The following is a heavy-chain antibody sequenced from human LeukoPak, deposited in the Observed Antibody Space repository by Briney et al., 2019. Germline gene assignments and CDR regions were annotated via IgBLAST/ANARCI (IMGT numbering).Heavy chain of an antibody. CDR2: ISYDGSNK. D-gene: IGHD6-13*01. V-gene: IGHV3-30*18. Sequence: GGSLRLSCAASGFTFSSYGMHWVRQAPGKGLEWVALISYDGSNKDCADSVKGRFTISRDNSKNTPYLQMNSLRPEDTAVYYCAKDGASSWFGEATWGQGTLVTVSS. CDR3: AKDGASSWFGEAT. CDR1: GFTFSSYG. J-gene: IGHJ5*02.